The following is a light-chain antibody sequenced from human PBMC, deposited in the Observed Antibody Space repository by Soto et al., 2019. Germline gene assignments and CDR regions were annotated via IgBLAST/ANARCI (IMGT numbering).Light chain of an antibody. CDR1: SSDVGSYNL. V-gene: IGLV2-23*03. CDR2: GSS. J-gene: IGLJ1*01. CDR3: CSYAGSSTFALYV. Sequence: QSVLTQPASVSGSPGQSITISCTGTSSDVGSYNLVSWYQQHPGKAPKLMIYGSSKRPSGVSNRFSGSKSGNTASLTISGLQAEDEADYYCCSYAGSSTFALYVFGTGTKVTVL.